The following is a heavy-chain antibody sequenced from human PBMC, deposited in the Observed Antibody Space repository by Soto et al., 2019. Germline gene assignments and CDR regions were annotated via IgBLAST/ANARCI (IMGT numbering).Heavy chain of an antibody. CDR3: ARGDCISTSCQYYFDF. CDR2: INGGNGDT. CDR1: GYTFTGYA. J-gene: IGHJ4*02. D-gene: IGHD2-2*01. V-gene: IGHV1-3*01. Sequence: ASVKVSCKASGYTFTGYAIHWVRQAPGQRLEWMGWINGGNGDTKYSQKFQGRVTISRDTSASTAYMELTSLGSEDTAVYHCARGDCISTSCQYYFDFWGQGPLVTVSS.